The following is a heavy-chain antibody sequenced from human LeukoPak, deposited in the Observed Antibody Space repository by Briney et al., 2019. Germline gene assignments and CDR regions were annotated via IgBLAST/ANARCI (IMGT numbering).Heavy chain of an antibody. CDR1: GFTLSSYG. CDR2: ISYDGSNK. J-gene: IGHJ3*02. V-gene: IGHV3-30*18. Sequence: PGRSLRLSCAASGFTLSSYGMHWVRQAPGKGREGVAVISYDGSNKYYADSVKGRFPISRDHSTTTLYLQMNSLRAEETAVYYCAKAVGYCSGSSCYWGAFDIWGQGTMVTVSS. CDR3: AKAVGYCSGSSCYWGAFDI. D-gene: IGHD2-15*01.